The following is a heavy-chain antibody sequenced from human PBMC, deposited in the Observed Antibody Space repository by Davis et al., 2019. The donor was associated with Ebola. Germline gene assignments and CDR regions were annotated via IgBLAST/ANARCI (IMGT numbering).Heavy chain of an antibody. CDR1: GYRFTRYY. D-gene: IGHD3-22*01. J-gene: IGHJ3*02. V-gene: IGHV1-46*01. CDR3: AREGGRYYDSSGYVFDI. CDR2: INPITGGT. Sequence: ASVKVSFRASGYRFTRYYMHWVRQAPGQGLEWMGIINPITGGTSYAQNFQVRVNMTRDTSTSTVYMELSSLRSEDTAVYYCAREGGRYYDSSGYVFDIWGQGTMVKVSS.